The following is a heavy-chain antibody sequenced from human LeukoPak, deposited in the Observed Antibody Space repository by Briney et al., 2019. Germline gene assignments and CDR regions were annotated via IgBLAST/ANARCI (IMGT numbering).Heavy chain of an antibody. V-gene: IGHV1-2*02. CDR1: GYTFTGYY. CDR2: INPNSGDT. J-gene: IGHJ4*02. CDR3: ARGSDYGDYLAAVY. Sequence: ASVKVSCKASGYTFTGYYMHWVRQAPGQGLEWMGWINPNSGDTKYAQKLQGRVTMTRDTSISTAYMELSRLTSDDTAVYYCARGSDYGDYLAAVYWGQGTLVTVSS. D-gene: IGHD4-17*01.